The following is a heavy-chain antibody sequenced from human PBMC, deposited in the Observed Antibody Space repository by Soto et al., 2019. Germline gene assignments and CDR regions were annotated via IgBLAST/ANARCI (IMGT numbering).Heavy chain of an antibody. CDR3: GRDPAGATRFDL. CDR1: GFTFTSYT. CDR2: MSSNNNYI. V-gene: IGHV3-21*01. J-gene: IGHJ5*02. Sequence: GGSLRLSCAASGFTFTSYTMHWVRQAPGKGLEWVSSMSSNNNYIYYADSVKGRFTISRDNAKNSLYLQMNSLRAEDTAVYYCGRDPAGATRFDLWGQGTLVTVSS. D-gene: IGHD1-26*01.